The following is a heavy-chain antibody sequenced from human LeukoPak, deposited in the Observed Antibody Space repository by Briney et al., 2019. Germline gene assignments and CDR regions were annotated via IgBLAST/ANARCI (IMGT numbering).Heavy chain of an antibody. J-gene: IGHJ3*02. V-gene: IGHV1-69*06. CDR1: GGTFSSYA. CDR3: ARGMIRGVIGGGAFDI. CDR2: IIPIFETS. Sequence: GASVKVSCKASGGTFSSYAISWVRQAPGQGLEWMGGIIPIFETSNYAQKFQDRVTITADKSTSTAYMELSSLRSEDTAVYYCARGMIRGVIGGGAFDIWGQGTMVTVSS. D-gene: IGHD3-10*01.